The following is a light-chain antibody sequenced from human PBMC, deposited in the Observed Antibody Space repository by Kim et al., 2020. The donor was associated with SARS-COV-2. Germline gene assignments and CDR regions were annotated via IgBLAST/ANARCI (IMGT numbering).Light chain of an antibody. Sequence: APGKTGSITGGGDNIGSKSVNWYQLRPGQAPVVVIYVDNDRPSGTPERFSGSNSGNTATLTISRVEAGDEAEYYCQVWDTISGHVVFGGGTKLTVL. CDR1: NIGSKS. V-gene: IGLV3-21*03. CDR3: QVWDTISGHVV. CDR2: VDN. J-gene: IGLJ2*01.